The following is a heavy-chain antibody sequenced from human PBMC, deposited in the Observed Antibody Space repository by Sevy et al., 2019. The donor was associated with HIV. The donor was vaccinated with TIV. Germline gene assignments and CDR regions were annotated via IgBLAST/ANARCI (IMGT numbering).Heavy chain of an antibody. Sequence: GGSLRLSCAASGFTFSNYAMNWVRQAPGKGLEWVSSISGSGGTTYYADSVEGRFTISRDKSKNTLYLQMPSLRAEDTAVYYCAKVLARGVAVAGSAWGMDVWGQGTTVTVS. CDR2: ISGSGGTT. D-gene: IGHD6-19*01. CDR1: GFTFSNYA. CDR3: AKVLARGVAVAGSAWGMDV. V-gene: IGHV3-23*01. J-gene: IGHJ6*02.